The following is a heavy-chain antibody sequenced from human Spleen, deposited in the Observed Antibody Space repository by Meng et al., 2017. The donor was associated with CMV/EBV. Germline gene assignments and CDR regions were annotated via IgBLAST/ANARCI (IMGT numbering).Heavy chain of an antibody. D-gene: IGHD4-11*01. CDR1: GGSISSSSYY. Sequence: GSLRLSCTVSGGSISSSSYYWGWIRQPPGKGLEWIGSIYYSGSTYYNPSLKSRVTISVDTSKNQFSLKLSSVTAADTAVYYCARDQYFTTVTTGWFDPWGQGTLVTVSS. J-gene: IGHJ5*02. CDR2: IYYSGST. V-gene: IGHV4-39*07. CDR3: ARDQYFTTVTTGWFDP.